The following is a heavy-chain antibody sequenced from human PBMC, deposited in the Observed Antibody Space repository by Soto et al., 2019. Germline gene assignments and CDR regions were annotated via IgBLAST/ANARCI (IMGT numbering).Heavy chain of an antibody. CDR3: ARDTDSSGYYFDY. CDR2: INPSGGST. J-gene: IGHJ4*02. CDR1: VYTFTSSY. Sequence: ASAKVSCKASVYTFTSSYIHWVRQAPGQGLEWMGIINPSGGSTSYAQKFQGRVTMTRDTSTSTVYMELSSLRSEDTAVYYCARDTDSSGYYFDYWGQGTLVTVSS. D-gene: IGHD3-22*01. V-gene: IGHV1-46*01.